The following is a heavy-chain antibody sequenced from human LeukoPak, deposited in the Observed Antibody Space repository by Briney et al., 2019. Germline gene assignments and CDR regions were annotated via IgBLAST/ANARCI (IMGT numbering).Heavy chain of an antibody. CDR2: ISSSSSYI. CDR1: GFTFSSYS. V-gene: IGHV3-21*04. D-gene: IGHD1-14*01. CDR3: VTRNAFDI. J-gene: IGHJ3*02. Sequence: GGSLRLSCAASGFTFSSYSMNWVRQAPGKGLEWVSSISSSSSYINYADSVRGRFTISRDNSKNTLYLQMNSLRAEDTAVYYCVTRNAFDIWGQGTMVSVSS.